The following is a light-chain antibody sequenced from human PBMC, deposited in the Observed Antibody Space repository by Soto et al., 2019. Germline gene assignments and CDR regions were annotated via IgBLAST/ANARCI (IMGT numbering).Light chain of an antibody. CDR2: ANN. V-gene: IGLV1-44*01. Sequence: QSVLTQPHSASGTPGQRVTISCSGSTSNIGNSTVNWYQQLPGTAPKLLIYANNQRPSGVPDRFSGSKSGTSASLAISGLQSEDEADYHCAAWDDILSGYVFGAGTKLTVL. CDR3: AAWDDILSGYV. CDR1: TSNIGNST. J-gene: IGLJ1*01.